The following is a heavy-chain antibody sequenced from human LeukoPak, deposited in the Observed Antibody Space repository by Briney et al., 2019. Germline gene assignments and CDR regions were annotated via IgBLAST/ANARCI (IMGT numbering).Heavy chain of an antibody. Sequence: GRSLRLSCAASGFTFSSYSMNWVRQAPGKGLEWVSYISSSSSTIYYADSVKGRFTISRDNAKNSLYLQMNSLRAEDTAVYYCARFRSAGFDPWGQGTLVTVSS. D-gene: IGHD3-10*01. CDR2: ISSSSSTI. CDR1: GFTFSSYS. CDR3: ARFRSAGFDP. J-gene: IGHJ5*02. V-gene: IGHV3-48*04.